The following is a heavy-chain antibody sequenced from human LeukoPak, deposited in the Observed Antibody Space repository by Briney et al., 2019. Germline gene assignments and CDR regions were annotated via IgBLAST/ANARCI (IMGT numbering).Heavy chain of an antibody. CDR3: ARDLSYYDSSGLGY. J-gene: IGHJ4*02. D-gene: IGHD3-22*01. CDR1: GVTFSDYY. CDR2: ISSSGSTI. V-gene: IGHV3-11*01. Sequence: GGSLRLSCAASGVTFSDYYMSWIRQAPGKGLEWVSYISSSGSTIYYADSVKGRFTISRDNAKNSLYLQMNSLRAEDTAVYYCARDLSYYDSSGLGYWGQGTLVTVSS.